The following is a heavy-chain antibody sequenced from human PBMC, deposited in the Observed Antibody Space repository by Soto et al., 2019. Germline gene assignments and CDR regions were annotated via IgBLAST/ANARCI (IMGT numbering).Heavy chain of an antibody. CDR2: IYPGDSDT. D-gene: IGHD3-10*01. J-gene: IGHJ4*02. Sequence: EVQLVQSGAEVKKPGESLKISCQASGYTFTSYWIGWVRQMPGKGLEWMGIIYPGDSDTRYSQSFQGQVTISADKSITTAYVEWNSLKASDTAMYYCARHISVGSYYFDYWGQGTLVTVSS. V-gene: IGHV5-51*01. CDR3: ARHISVGSYYFDY. CDR1: GYTFTSYW.